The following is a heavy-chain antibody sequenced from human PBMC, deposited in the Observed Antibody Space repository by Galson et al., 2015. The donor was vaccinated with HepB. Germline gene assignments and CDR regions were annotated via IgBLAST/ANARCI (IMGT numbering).Heavy chain of an antibody. V-gene: IGHV1-2*02. Sequence: SVKVSCKASGYTFAAYYIHWVRQAPGQGLEWMGYINPNTGGTNYAQTFQGRVTMTRDTSITTAFMELRRLRSDDTAVYFCARGPHYYDTNGDWISNFDYWGQGTLATVSS. CDR1: GYTFAAYY. CDR2: INPNTGGT. D-gene: IGHD3-22*01. CDR3: ARGPHYYDTNGDWISNFDY. J-gene: IGHJ4*02.